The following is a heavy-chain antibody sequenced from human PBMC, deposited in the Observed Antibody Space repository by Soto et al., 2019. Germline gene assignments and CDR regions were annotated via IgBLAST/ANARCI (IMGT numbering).Heavy chain of an antibody. CDR2: IYHSGST. V-gene: IGHV4-30-2*01. Sequence: PSETLSLTCAVSGGPISSGGYSWSWIRQTPGKGLEWIGSIYHSGSTYYNPSLKSRVTISVDRSKNQFSLKLSSVTAADAAVYYCARGGWKLFDYWGQGTLVTVSS. CDR1: GGPISSGGYS. D-gene: IGHD6-19*01. CDR3: ARGGWKLFDY. J-gene: IGHJ4*02.